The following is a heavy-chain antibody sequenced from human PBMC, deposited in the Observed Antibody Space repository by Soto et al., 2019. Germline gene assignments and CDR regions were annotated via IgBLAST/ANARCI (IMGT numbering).Heavy chain of an antibody. CDR1: GFAVSSKY. Sequence: PGGSLRLSCAASGFAVSSKYMTWVRQAPGKGLEWVSVIYGGGTTYHADSVKGRLNISRDTSKNTLYLQMNSLRAEDTAVYYCVQTTGWPGFDFWGQGTLVTVSS. CDR2: IYGGGTT. J-gene: IGHJ4*02. D-gene: IGHD6-19*01. CDR3: VQTTGWPGFDF. V-gene: IGHV3-53*01.